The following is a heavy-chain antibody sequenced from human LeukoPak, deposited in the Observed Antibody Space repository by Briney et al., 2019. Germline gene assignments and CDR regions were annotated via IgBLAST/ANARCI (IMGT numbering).Heavy chain of an antibody. D-gene: IGHD3-16*01. CDR2: IYYSGNT. J-gene: IGHJ4*02. V-gene: IGHV4-39*07. CDR1: GGSVSSSNYY. CDR3: ARSPPLGVDY. Sequence: SETLSLTCTVSGGSVSSSNYYWGWIRQPPGKGLEWIGIIYYSGNTFYNPSLKSRVTISVDTSKNQFSLKMSSVTAADTAVYYCARSPPLGVDYWGQGTLVTVSS.